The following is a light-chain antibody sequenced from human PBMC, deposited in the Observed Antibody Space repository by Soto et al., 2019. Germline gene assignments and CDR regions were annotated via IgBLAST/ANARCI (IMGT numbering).Light chain of an antibody. CDR3: QQYIIWPLPA. Sequence: EIVMTQSPATLSVSPGERATLSCRASQSFSSNLAWYQQKPGQAPRLLIYGASTRATGIPARFSGSGPVTVFTLTISSRQSEDFAVYYVQQYIIWPLPAVGGGTKVDTK. J-gene: IGKJ4*01. V-gene: IGKV3-15*01. CDR2: GAS. CDR1: QSFSSN.